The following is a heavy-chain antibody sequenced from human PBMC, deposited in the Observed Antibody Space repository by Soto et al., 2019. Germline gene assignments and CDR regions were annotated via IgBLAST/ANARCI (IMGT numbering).Heavy chain of an antibody. CDR2: ISYDGSNQ. CDR3: AKDQASGQGSFDS. Sequence: GGSLRLSCAASGFTFNIYGMHWVRQAPDKGLEWVALISYDGSNQYYADSVKGRFTISRDNSRNTLFLQMNSLRADDTAVYYCAKDQASGQGSFDSWGQGTLVTVSS. J-gene: IGHJ4*02. V-gene: IGHV3-30*18. CDR1: GFTFNIYG.